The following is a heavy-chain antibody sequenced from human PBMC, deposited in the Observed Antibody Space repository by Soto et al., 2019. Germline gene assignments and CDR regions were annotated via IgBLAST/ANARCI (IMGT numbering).Heavy chain of an antibody. CDR2: IYTSGST. CDR1: GGSIRSYY. Sequence: KASETLSLTCSVSGGSIRSYYWSWIRQPAGKGLEWIGRIYTSGSTNYNPSLKSRVTMAVDTSKNQFSLKLSSVTAADTAVYYCARETAAAGPRFDYWGQGTLVTVSS. D-gene: IGHD6-13*01. V-gene: IGHV4-4*07. J-gene: IGHJ4*02. CDR3: ARETAAAGPRFDY.